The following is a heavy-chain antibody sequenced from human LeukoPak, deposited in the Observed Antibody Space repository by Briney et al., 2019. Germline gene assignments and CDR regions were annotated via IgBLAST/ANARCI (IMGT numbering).Heavy chain of an antibody. CDR2: MDENGREI. CDR1: GFTFSSYA. D-gene: IGHD2-21*01. Sequence: GGSLRLSCAASGFTFSSYAMNWVRQAPGKGLEWVAKMDENGREIFYVDSVKGRFTISRDNAKNSLYLQMNRLRAEDTAVYYCARPRGCGTSRCNNFDYWGQGTLVTVSS. J-gene: IGHJ4*02. V-gene: IGHV3-7*01. CDR3: ARPRGCGTSRCNNFDY.